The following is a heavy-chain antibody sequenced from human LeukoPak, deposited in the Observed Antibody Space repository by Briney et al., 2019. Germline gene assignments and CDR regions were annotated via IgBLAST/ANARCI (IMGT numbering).Heavy chain of an antibody. CDR1: GFTFSSYW. V-gene: IGHV3-7*01. J-gene: IGHJ4*02. Sequence: GGSLRLSCAASGFTFSSYWMSWVRQAPGKGREWVANIKQDGSEKYYVDSVKGRFTIYRDNAKNSLYLQMNSLRAEDTAVYYCARDPSGSYWSYFDYWGQGTLVTVSS. CDR3: ARDPSGSYWSYFDY. D-gene: IGHD1-26*01. CDR2: IKQDGSEK.